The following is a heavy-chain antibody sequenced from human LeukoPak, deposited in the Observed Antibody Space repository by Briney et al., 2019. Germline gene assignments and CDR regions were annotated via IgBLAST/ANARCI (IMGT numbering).Heavy chain of an antibody. CDR1: GGSISSYF. J-gene: IGHJ1*01. CDR3: ARASGYSGYDRAAEYFQH. Sequence: SETLSLTCTVSGGSISSYFWSWIRQPPGKGLEWIGCIHYSGNTNHNPSLKSRVTISVDTSKNHFSLKLNPVTAADTAVYYCARASGYSGYDRAAEYFQHWGQGTLVTVSS. D-gene: IGHD5-12*01. CDR2: IHYSGNT. V-gene: IGHV4-59*01.